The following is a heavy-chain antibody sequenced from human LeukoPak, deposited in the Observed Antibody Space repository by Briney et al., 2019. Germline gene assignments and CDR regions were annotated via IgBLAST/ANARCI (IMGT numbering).Heavy chain of an antibody. CDR2: FDPEDGET. CDR1: GYTLTELS. J-gene: IGHJ4*02. CDR3: AIAMIVVPNYVY. D-gene: IGHD3-22*01. V-gene: IGHV1-24*01. Sequence: ASVKVSCKVSGYTLTELSMHWVRQAPGKGLEWMGGFDPEDGETVYAQKFQGRVTMTEDTSTDTAYMELSSLRSEDTAVYYCAIAMIVVPNYVYWGQGTLVTVSS.